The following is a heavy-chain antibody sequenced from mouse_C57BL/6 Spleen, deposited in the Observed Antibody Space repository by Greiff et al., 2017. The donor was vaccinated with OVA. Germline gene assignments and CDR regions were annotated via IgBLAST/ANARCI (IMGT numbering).Heavy chain of an antibody. J-gene: IGHJ4*01. V-gene: IGHV1-82*01. CDR3: ATHYYGSSYYYAMDY. D-gene: IGHD1-1*01. CDR1: GYAFSSSW. CDR2: IYPGDGDT. Sequence: VQVVESGPELVKPGASVKISCKASGYAFSSSWMNWVKQRPGKGLEWIGRIYPGDGDTNYNGKFKGKATLTADKSSSTAYMQLSSLTSEDSAVYFCATHYYGSSYYYAMDYWGQGTSVTVSS.